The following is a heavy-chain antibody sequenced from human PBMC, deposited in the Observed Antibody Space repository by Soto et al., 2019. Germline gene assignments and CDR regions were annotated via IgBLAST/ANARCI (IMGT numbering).Heavy chain of an antibody. Sequence: SETLSLTCAVYGGSFSGYYWSCIRQPPGKGLEWIGEINHSGSTNYNPSLKSRVTISVDTSKNQFSLKLSSVTAADTAVYYCAGSGSYYYSDYWGQGTLVTVYS. CDR2: INHSGST. D-gene: IGHD3-10*01. CDR3: AGSGSYYYSDY. CDR1: GGSFSGYY. J-gene: IGHJ4*02. V-gene: IGHV4-34*01.